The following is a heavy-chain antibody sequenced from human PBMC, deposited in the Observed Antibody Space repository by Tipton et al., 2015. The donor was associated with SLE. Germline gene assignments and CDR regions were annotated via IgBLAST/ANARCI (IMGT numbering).Heavy chain of an antibody. CDR2: MSYSGST. CDR1: GGSISSDDYY. Sequence: TLSLTCTVSGGSISSDDYYWTWIRQHPGKGLEWIGHMSYSGSTYYNPSLKSRITISVDTSKNHFSLKLSSVTAADTAVYYCARRHYSGPFDNWGQGTLVTVST. D-gene: IGHD5-12*01. V-gene: IGHV4-31*03. J-gene: IGHJ4*02. CDR3: ARRHYSGPFDN.